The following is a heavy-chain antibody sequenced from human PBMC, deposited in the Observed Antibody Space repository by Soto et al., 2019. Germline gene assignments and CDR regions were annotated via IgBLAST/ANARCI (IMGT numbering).Heavy chain of an antibody. J-gene: IGHJ4*02. D-gene: IGHD6-19*01. CDR1: GFTFSRYW. V-gene: IGHV3-7*01. Sequence: PGGSLRLSCEASGFTFSRYWMSWIRQAPGKGLEWVANVKQDGSQSYLVDSVKGRFTMSRDNAKNSLFLQMNSLRAEDTAVYYCVTDGSSGWHFDSWGQGTLVTVSS. CDR3: VTDGSSGWHFDS. CDR2: VKQDGSQS.